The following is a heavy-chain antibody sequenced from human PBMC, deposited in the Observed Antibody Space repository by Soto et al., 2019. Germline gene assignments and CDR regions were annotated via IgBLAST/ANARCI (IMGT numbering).Heavy chain of an antibody. D-gene: IGHD3-22*01. V-gene: IGHV3-23*01. J-gene: IGHJ4*02. CDR2: ISGSGGST. Sequence: VQLLESGGGLVQPGGSLRLSCAASGFTFSSYAMSWVRQAPGKGLEWVSAISGSGGSTYYADSVKGRFTISRDNSNNTLYLQMNSLRAEDTAVYYCAKASEGVVVVIVDYWGQGTLVTVSS. CDR1: GFTFSSYA. CDR3: AKASEGVVVVIVDY.